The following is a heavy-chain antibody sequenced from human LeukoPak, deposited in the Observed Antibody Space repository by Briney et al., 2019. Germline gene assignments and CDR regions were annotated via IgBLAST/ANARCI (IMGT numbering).Heavy chain of an antibody. CDR1: GGSISSVNW. CDR3: AKDPGWFGEDKNWYFDL. V-gene: IGHV4-4*02. Sequence: SETLSLTCAVSGGSISSVNWWTWVRQPPGKGLEWIGEIYHSGTTNYNPSLKSRVTMSLDTSNNHFSLQLSSVTAADTAVYYCAKDPGWFGEDKNWYFDLWGRGTLVTVSS. CDR2: IYHSGTT. D-gene: IGHD3-10*01. J-gene: IGHJ2*01.